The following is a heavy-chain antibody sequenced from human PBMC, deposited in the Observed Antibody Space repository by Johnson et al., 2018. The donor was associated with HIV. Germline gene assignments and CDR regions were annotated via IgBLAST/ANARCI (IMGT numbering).Heavy chain of an antibody. Sequence: VQLVESGGGLVQPGRSLRLSCAASGFTFDDYAMHWVRQAPGKGLVWVSRINSDGSSTNYADSVKGRFTISRDNAENTLYLQMNSLRPGDTAVYYCVRGGSDAFDIWGQGTMVTVSS. J-gene: IGHJ3*02. CDR2: INSDGSST. CDR3: VRGGSDAFDI. V-gene: IGHV3-74*02. CDR1: GFTFDDYA. D-gene: IGHD2-15*01.